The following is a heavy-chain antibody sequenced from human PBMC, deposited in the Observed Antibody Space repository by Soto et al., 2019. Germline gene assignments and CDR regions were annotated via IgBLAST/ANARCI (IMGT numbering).Heavy chain of an antibody. CDR1: GFTFSSYA. D-gene: IGHD4-4*01. CDR3: AKGTFITTGGFDY. J-gene: IGHJ4*02. Sequence: EVQLLESGGGLVQPGGSLRLSCAASGFTFSSYAMSWVRQAPGKGLEWVSAISGSGGSTYYADYVKGRFTISRDNSKNTLYLQMSSLRAEDTAVYYCAKGTFITTGGFDYWGQGTLVTVSS. CDR2: ISGSGGST. V-gene: IGHV3-23*01.